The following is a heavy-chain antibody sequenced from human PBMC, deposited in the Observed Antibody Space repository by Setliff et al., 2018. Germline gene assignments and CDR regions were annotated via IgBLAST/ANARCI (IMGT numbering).Heavy chain of an antibody. CDR1: GGSFSGYF. V-gene: IGHV4-34*01. Sequence: PSETLSLTCAVYGGSFSGYFWSWIRQSPGRGLEWIGEINDRGSTHYNPSLKSRVTISLDTSKNQFSLKLTSVTAADTAVYYCARAPQYSNFWYALSWFDPWGQGTLVTVSS. CDR2: INDRGST. CDR3: ARAPQYSNFWYALSWFDP. D-gene: IGHD3-3*01. J-gene: IGHJ5*02.